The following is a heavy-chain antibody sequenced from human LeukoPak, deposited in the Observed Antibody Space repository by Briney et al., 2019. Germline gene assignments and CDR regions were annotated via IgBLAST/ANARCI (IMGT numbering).Heavy chain of an antibody. J-gene: IGHJ4*02. CDR2: IYTSGST. V-gene: IGHV4-4*07. CDR1: GGSISSYY. Sequence: PSETLSLTCTVSGGSISSYYWSWIRQPAGKGLEWIGRIYTSGSTNYNPSLKSRVTMSVDTSKNQFSLKLSSVTAADTAVYYCARFGAAAAGSLYYFDYWGQGTLVTVSS. D-gene: IGHD6-13*01. CDR3: ARFGAAAAGSLYYFDY.